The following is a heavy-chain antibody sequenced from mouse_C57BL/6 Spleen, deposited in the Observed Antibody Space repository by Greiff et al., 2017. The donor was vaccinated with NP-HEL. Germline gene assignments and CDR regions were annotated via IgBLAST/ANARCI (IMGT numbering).Heavy chain of an antibody. CDR2: ISNLAYSI. Sequence: EVKVVESGGGLVQPGGSLKLSCAASGFTFSDYGMAWVRQAPRKGPEWVAFISNLAYSIYYADTVTGRFTISRENAKNTLYLEMSSLRSEDTAMYYCASLTGTSWFAYWGQGTLVTVSA. CDR1: GFTFSDYG. V-gene: IGHV5-15*01. CDR3: ASLTGTSWFAY. D-gene: IGHD4-1*01. J-gene: IGHJ3*01.